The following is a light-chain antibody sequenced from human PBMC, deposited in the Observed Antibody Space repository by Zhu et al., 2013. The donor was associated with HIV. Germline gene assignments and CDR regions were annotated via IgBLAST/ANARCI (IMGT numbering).Light chain of an antibody. J-gene: IGKJ3*01. CDR3: QQYGTSAGFI. V-gene: IGKV3-20*01. CDR1: QSVSSSY. CDR2: AAS. Sequence: EIVLTQSPGSLSLSPGERATLSCKASQSVSSSYLAWYQQKPGQAPRLLIYAASSRATGVPGRFSGSGSGTDFTLTISRLEPEDFAVYYCQQYGTSAGFIFGPGTKVDVK.